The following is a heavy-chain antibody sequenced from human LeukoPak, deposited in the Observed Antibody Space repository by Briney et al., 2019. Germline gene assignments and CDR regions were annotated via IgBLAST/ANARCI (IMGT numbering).Heavy chain of an antibody. CDR2: IKQDGSEK. V-gene: IGHV3-7*03. Sequence: PGGSLRLSCAASGFTFSSYWMSWVRQAPGKGLEWVANIKQDGSEKYYVDSVKGRFTISRDNAKNSLYLQMNSLRAEDTAVYYCARDEDYYDSSGLPPLDYWGQGTLVTVSS. J-gene: IGHJ4*02. D-gene: IGHD3-22*01. CDR3: ARDEDYYDSSGLPPLDY. CDR1: GFTFSSYW.